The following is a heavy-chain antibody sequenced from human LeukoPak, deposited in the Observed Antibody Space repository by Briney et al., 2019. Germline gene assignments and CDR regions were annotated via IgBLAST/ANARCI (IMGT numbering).Heavy chain of an antibody. CDR1: GFTVSSNY. D-gene: IGHD4-17*01. CDR3: AREASGTTTVAFDI. J-gene: IGHJ3*02. Sequence: GGSLRLSCAASGFTVSSNYMSWVRQAPGKGLEWVSVIYSGGSTYYADSVKGRFTISRDNSKNTLYPQMNSLRAEDTAVYYCAREASGTTTVAFDIWGQGTMVTVSS. CDR2: IYSGGST. V-gene: IGHV3-53*01.